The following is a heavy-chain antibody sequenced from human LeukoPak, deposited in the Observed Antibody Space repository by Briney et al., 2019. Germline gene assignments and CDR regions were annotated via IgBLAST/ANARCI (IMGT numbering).Heavy chain of an antibody. CDR2: ISGSGGST. J-gene: IGHJ4*02. D-gene: IGHD3-10*01. CDR1: GFTFSTYS. CDR3: AKVSITMVRGVITQNDY. V-gene: IGHV3-23*01. Sequence: GGCLRLSCAASGFTFSTYSMTWVRQAPGKGLEWVSAISGSGGSTYYADSVKGRFTISRDNSKNTLYLQMNSLRAEDTAVYYCAKVSITMVRGVITQNDYWGQGTLVTVSS.